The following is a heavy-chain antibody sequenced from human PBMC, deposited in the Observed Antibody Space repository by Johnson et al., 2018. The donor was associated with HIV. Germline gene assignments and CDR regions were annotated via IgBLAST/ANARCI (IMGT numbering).Heavy chain of an antibody. V-gene: IGHV3-30*02. D-gene: IGHD1-1*01. CDR2: IRYDGSNK. J-gene: IGHJ3*02. CDR3: AKVGGTTIHRDAFDI. Sequence: QVQLVESGGGVVQPGGSLRLSCAASGFTFSSYGMHWVRQAPGKGLEWVAFIRYDGSNKYYADSVKGRFTISRDNSKNTLYLQMNSLRAEDTAVYYCAKVGGTTIHRDAFDIWGQGTMVTVSS. CDR1: GFTFSSYG.